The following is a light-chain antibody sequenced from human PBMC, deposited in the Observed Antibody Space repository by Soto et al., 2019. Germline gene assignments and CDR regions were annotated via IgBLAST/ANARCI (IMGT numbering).Light chain of an antibody. V-gene: IGKV3-15*01. CDR1: QSVSSN. CDR3: QQYNNWPPLT. Sequence: EIVMTQSPATLSVSPGERTTLSCRASQSVSSNFAWYQQKPGQAPRLLIYGASIRATGIPARFSGSGSGTEFTLTISSLQSEDFAVYYCQQYNNWPPLTFGGGDKVEIK. CDR2: GAS. J-gene: IGKJ4*01.